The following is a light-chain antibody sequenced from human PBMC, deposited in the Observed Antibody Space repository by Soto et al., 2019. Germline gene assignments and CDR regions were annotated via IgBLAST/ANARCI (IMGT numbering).Light chain of an antibody. V-gene: IGLV2-14*01. CDR3: ISYTSSSTLLV. CDR2: EVS. CDR1: SSDVGGYNY. J-gene: IGLJ2*01. Sequence: QSALTQPASVSGSPGQSITISCTGTSSDVGGYNYVSWYQQHPGKAPKLMIYEVSNRPSGVSNRFSGSKSGNTDSLTISGLQAEDEADYYCISYTSSSTLLVFGGGTKVTVL.